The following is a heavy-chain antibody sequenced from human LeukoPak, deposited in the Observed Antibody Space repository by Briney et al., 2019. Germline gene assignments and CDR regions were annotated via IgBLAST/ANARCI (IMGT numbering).Heavy chain of an antibody. Sequence: SETLSLTCTVSGGSISSSSYYWGWIRQPPGKGLEWIGSIYYSGSTYYNPSLKSRVTISVDTSKNQFSLKLSSVTAADTAVYYCARAADVGSWYFNYFDYWGQGTLVTVSS. J-gene: IGHJ4*02. D-gene: IGHD6-13*01. V-gene: IGHV4-39*07. CDR1: GGSISSSSYY. CDR2: IYYSGST. CDR3: ARAADVGSWYFNYFDY.